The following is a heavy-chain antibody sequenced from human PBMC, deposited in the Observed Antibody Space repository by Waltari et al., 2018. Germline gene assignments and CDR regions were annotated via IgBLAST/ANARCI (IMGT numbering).Heavy chain of an antibody. V-gene: IGHV1-2*02. D-gene: IGHD6-13*01. Sequence: QFQLVQSGADVKKPGASVKVSCKASGYTFTGYYMHWVRQAPGQGLEWCGGINRNSGGTDYAQDVQGRVTMTRDTSISTAYMELSRLRSDDTAVYYCAREMGRDSSSWLVDYWGQGTLVTVSS. CDR1: GYTFTGYY. CDR3: AREMGRDSSSWLVDY. J-gene: IGHJ4*02. CDR2: INRNSGGT.